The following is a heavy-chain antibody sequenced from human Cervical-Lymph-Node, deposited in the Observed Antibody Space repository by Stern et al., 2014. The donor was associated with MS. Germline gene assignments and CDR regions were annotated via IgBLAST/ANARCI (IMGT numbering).Heavy chain of an antibody. Sequence: ESGPTLVKPTQTLTLTCAFSGVSLTTTGVAVAWIRQPPGKGLEWLALIYWDDEKNYSPSLKSRLTITRDTSNNQVVLTMTNMDPVDTATYFCAHKGGTARYYFDFWGQGTLVTVSS. V-gene: IGHV2-5*02. CDR2: IYWDDEK. CDR3: AHKGGTARYYFDF. CDR1: GVSLTTTGVA. J-gene: IGHJ4*02. D-gene: IGHD2-15*01.